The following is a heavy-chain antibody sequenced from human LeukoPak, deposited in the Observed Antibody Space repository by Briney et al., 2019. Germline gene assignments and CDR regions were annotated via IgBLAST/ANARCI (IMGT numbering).Heavy chain of an antibody. CDR2: ISWNSGSI. CDR1: GFTFDDYA. CDR3: AKGYSSSSLSLFDY. V-gene: IGHV3-9*01. D-gene: IGHD6-6*01. J-gene: IGHJ4*02. Sequence: GGSLRLSCAASGFTFDDYAMHWVRQAPGKGLEWVSGISWNSGSIGYADSVKGRFTISRDNAKNSLYLQMNSLRAEDTALYYCAKGYSSSSLSLFDYWGQGTLVTASS.